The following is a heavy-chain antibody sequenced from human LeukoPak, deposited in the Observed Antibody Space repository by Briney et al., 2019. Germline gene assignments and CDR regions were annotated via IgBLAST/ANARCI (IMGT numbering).Heavy chain of an antibody. CDR2: INSDGSST. D-gene: IGHD3-22*01. Sequence: GGSLRLSCAASGFTFSSYWMHWVRQAPGKGLVWVSRINSDGSSTSYADSVKGRFTISRDNAKNSLYLQMNSLRAEDTAVYYCARDMYYDSSGYYGYFDYWGQGTLVTVSS. CDR1: GFTFSSYW. V-gene: IGHV3-74*01. J-gene: IGHJ4*02. CDR3: ARDMYYDSSGYYGYFDY.